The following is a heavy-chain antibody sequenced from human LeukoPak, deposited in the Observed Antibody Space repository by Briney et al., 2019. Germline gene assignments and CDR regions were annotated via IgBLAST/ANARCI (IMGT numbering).Heavy chain of an antibody. D-gene: IGHD3-10*01. CDR2: IYYSGST. J-gene: IGHJ4*02. Sequence: SETLSLTCTVSGGSISSYYWSWIRQPPGKGLEWIGYIYYSGSTNYNPSHKSRVAISLDTSKNQFSLKLSSVTAADTAVYYCARTGGYYTSGNYLGYWGQGTLVTVSS. CDR3: ARTGGYYTSGNYLGY. V-gene: IGHV4-59*01. CDR1: GGSISSYY.